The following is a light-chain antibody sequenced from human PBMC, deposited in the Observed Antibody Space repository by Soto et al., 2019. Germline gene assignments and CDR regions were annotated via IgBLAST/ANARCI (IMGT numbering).Light chain of an antibody. CDR3: QQYNSYWYT. V-gene: IGKV1-5*03. J-gene: IGKJ2*01. CDR1: QSISNW. CDR2: KAS. Sequence: DIQMTQSPSTLSASLGDRFTITCRASQSISNWLAWYQQKPGKAPKLLLYKASTLESGVPSRFSGSGSGTEFTLTISSLQPDDFATYFCQQYNSYWYTFGQGTKVDIK.